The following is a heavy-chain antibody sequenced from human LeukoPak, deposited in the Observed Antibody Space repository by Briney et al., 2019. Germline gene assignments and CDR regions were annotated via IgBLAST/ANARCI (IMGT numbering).Heavy chain of an antibody. Sequence: GGSLRLSCSASGFTFSTYWMSWLRQAPGKGLEWVANINPDGSEKYSVDSVKGRFTISRDNAKNSLYLQTTSLRAEDTAVYHCAGDLRGRSHHWGQGTLVTVSS. CDR3: AGDLRGRSHH. V-gene: IGHV3-7*05. D-gene: IGHD2-15*01. CDR2: INPDGSEK. J-gene: IGHJ5*02. CDR1: GFTFSTYW.